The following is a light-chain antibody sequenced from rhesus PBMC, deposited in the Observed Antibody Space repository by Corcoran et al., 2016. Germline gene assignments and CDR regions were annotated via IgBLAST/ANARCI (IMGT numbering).Light chain of an antibody. Sequence: DVVMTQSPLSLPVIPGQPASISCRSSQSLLHSNGNTYLSWFLQKPGHPPRGLIYRVSNRDSGVPDRVGGSGEWTDFTLTISRVEAGDVVVYYCMQATHWPPFTFGPGTKLDIK. CDR3: MQATHWPPFT. CDR2: RVS. CDR1: QSLLHSNGNTY. V-gene: IGKV2-58*03. J-gene: IGKJ3*01.